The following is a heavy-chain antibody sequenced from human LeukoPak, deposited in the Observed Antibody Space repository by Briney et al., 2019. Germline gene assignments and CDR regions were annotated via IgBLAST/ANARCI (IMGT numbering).Heavy chain of an antibody. D-gene: IGHD5-24*01. J-gene: IGHJ4*02. CDR1: GFSFSGSA. CDR3: SRLSPDGYNPFDFDY. CDR2: IRSKANSFTT. V-gene: IGHV3-73*01. Sequence: GGSLRLSCAASGFSFSGSAMPWVRQASGKGLEWVGRIRSKANSFTTTYAASVKGRFTISGDDSKNTAYLQMNSLKTEDTAVYYCSRLSPDGYNPFDFDYWGQGTLVTVSS.